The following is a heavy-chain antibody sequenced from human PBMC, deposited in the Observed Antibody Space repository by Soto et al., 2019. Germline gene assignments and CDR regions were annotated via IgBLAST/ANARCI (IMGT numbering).Heavy chain of an antibody. CDR1: GYSFGTSG. CDR2: ISAYNGNT. Sequence: QVKLVQSGTEVKKPGASMKVSCKASGYSFGTSGISWVRQAPGQGLEWMGWISAYNGNTNYEQKLQDRVTMTTDTSTNTAYLELRSLRYDDTAVYYCARAGQYYDSSGYANWGQGTLVTVSS. J-gene: IGHJ4*02. CDR3: ARAGQYYDSSGYAN. D-gene: IGHD3-22*01. V-gene: IGHV1-18*01.